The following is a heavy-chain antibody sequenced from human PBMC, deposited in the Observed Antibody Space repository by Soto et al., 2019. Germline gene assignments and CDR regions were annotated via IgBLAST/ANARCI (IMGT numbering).Heavy chain of an antibody. CDR2: INPNSGGT. Sequence: APVEQPCKASGYTFTGNYMHWVRQATGQGLEWMGWINPNSGGTNYAQKFQGRVTMTRDTSISTAYMELSRLRSDDTAVYYCARETGYSYGNWFDPWGQGTLVNVSS. D-gene: IGHD5-18*01. J-gene: IGHJ5*02. CDR3: ARETGYSYGNWFDP. CDR1: GYTFTGNY. V-gene: IGHV1-2*02.